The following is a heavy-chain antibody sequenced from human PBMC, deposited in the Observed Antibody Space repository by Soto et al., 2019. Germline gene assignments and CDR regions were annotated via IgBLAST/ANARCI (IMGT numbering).Heavy chain of an antibody. Sequence: GGSLRLSCVFSGFSFSSVWMTLVRQAPGKGLECVANIKYVGSEEYYVDSVKGRFTISRDNAKNSLYLQMNILRDEDSAVYYCVTDLNWQGHWGQGTLVTVSS. V-gene: IGHV3-7*01. CDR2: IKYVGSEE. J-gene: IGHJ4*02. CDR3: VTDLNWQGH. CDR1: GFSFSSVW.